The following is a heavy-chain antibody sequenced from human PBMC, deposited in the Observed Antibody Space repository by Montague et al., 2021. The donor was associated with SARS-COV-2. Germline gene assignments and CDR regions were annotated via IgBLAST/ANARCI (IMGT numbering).Heavy chain of an antibody. CDR2: IHSSGGT. V-gene: IGHV4-61*02. CDR1: GGSIITGSNFY. D-gene: IGHD3-22*01. CDR3: ARDYYDSTGLNWFDP. J-gene: IGHJ5*02. Sequence: TLSLTCAVSGGSIITGSNFYWGWIRQPVGKGLEWIGRIHSSGGTNYNPSLKSRLTMSVDSSANQFSLKLTSVTAADTAVYYCARDYYDSTGLNWFDPWGQGLLVTVSS.